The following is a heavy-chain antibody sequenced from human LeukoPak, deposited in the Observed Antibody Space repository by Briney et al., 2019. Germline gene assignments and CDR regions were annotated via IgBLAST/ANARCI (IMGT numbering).Heavy chain of an antibody. J-gene: IGHJ4*02. CDR3: ARSPSYYGSAHYFDY. Sequence: PGGSLSLSCAASEFTVSSNYMIWVRQAPGKGLEWVSVIYSDGSTYYADSVKGRFTISRDNSKNTLYLQMNSLGAEDTAVYYCARSPSYYGSAHYFDYWGQGTLVTVSS. CDR2: IYSDGST. D-gene: IGHD3-10*01. V-gene: IGHV3-53*01. CDR1: EFTVSSNY.